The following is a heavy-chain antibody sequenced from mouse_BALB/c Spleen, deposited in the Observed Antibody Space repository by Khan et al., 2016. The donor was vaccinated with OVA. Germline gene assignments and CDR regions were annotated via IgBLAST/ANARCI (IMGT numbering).Heavy chain of an antibody. J-gene: IGHJ4*01. CDR2: ISIYNGNT. CDR3: ARGDFLLRLRGMDY. Sequence: QIKLVQSGPEVVRPGVSVKISCKGSGDTFSDYAIYWVKQSPAKSLDWIGVISIYNGNTNYNQKFKGKATMTVDKSSSTAYMELARLTSEDSAIYYCARGDFLLRLRGMDYWGQGTSVTVSS. D-gene: IGHD1-1*01. CDR1: GDTFSDYA. V-gene: IGHV1S137*01.